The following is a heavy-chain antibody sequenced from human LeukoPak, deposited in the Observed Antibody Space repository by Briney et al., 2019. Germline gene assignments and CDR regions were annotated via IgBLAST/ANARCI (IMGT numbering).Heavy chain of an antibody. J-gene: IGHJ5*02. CDR3: ARGNYDYVWGSYRSGRWFDP. Sequence: PSETLSLTCAVYGGSFSGYYWSWIRQPPGKGLEWIGEINHSGSTNYNPSLKSRVTISVDTSKNHFSLKLSSVTAADTAVYYCARGNYDYVWGSYRSGRWFDPWGQGTLVTVSS. D-gene: IGHD3-16*02. CDR2: INHSGST. CDR1: GGSFSGYY. V-gene: IGHV4-34*01.